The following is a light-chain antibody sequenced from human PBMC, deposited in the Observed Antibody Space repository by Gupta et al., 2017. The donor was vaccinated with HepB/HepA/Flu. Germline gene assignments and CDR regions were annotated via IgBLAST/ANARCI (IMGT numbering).Light chain of an antibody. J-gene: IGKJ4*01. CDR1: QGISSY. CDR3: QQYYRTVT. Sequence: AIRMTQSPSSPSAPTGYRATTTCRASQGISSYLAWYQKKPGKAPKLLIYAASTLQSGVPSRFGGSGSGTDFTLTISCLQSEDFATYYCQQYYRTVTFGGGTKVEIK. CDR2: AAS. V-gene: IGKV1-8*01.